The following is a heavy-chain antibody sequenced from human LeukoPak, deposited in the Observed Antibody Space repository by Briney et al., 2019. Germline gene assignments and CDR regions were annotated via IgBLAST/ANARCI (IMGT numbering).Heavy chain of an antibody. D-gene: IGHD3-22*01. CDR3: ARGGYYDSSGYFGFDY. CDR1: GFTFSSYW. V-gene: IGHV3-30*02. Sequence: GGSLRLSCAASGFTFSSYWIHWVRQAPDKGLEWVAFIRYDGSNKYYADSVKGRFTISRDNSKNTLYLQMNSLRAEDTAVYYCARGGYYDSSGYFGFDYWGQGNLVTVSA. J-gene: IGHJ4*02. CDR2: IRYDGSNK.